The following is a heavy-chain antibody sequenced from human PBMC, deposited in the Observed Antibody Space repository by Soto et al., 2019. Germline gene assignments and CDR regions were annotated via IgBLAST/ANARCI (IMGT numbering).Heavy chain of an antibody. J-gene: IGHJ4*02. Sequence: PSETLSLTCAVYGGSFSGYYWSWIRQPPGKGLGWIGEINHSGSTNYNPSLKSRVTISVDTSKNQFSLKLSSVTAADTAVYYCARYLLSRPGRSGSYYKYFDYWGQGTLVTVSS. CDR2: INHSGST. V-gene: IGHV4-34*01. CDR1: GGSFSGYY. CDR3: ARYLLSRPGRSGSYYKYFDY. D-gene: IGHD3-10*01.